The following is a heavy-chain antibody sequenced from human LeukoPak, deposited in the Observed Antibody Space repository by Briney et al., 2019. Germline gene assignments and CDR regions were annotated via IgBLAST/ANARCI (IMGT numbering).Heavy chain of an antibody. V-gene: IGHV3-7*05. CDR2: IKQDGSEK. J-gene: IGHJ6*02. D-gene: IGHD2/OR15-2a*01. Sequence: GGSLRLSCAAPGFTFSSYWMSWVRQAPGKGLEWVANIKQDGSEKYYVDSVKGRFTISRDNAKNSLYLQMNSLRAEDTAVYYCARDLYGPYYYYGMDVWRQGTTVTVSS. CDR3: ARDLYGPYYYYGMDV. CDR1: GFTFSSYW.